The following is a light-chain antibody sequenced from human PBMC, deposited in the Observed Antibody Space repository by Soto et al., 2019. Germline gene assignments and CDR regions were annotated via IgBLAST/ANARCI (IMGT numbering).Light chain of an antibody. V-gene: IGLV3-1*01. CDR3: QPWDSSTPVV. CDR2: QDS. J-gene: IGLJ2*01. Sequence: SYELTQPTSVSVSPGQTASITCSGDKLGDKYACWYQQKPGQSPVLVIYQDSKRPSGIPERFSGSKSGNTATLTISGTQAMDEADYYCQPWDSSTPVVFAGGTQLTVL. CDR1: KLGDKY.